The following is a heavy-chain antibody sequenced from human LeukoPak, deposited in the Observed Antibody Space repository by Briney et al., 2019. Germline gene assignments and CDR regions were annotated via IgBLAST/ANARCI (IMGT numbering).Heavy chain of an antibody. V-gene: IGHV1-2*07. CDR1: GYTFTGYY. Sequence: ASVKVSCKASGYTFTGYYIHWVRQAPGQGLEWMGWINPNNDHTYYAHRFQGRVTLTRDTSINTVYMELTGLTSDDTALYYCAVAPGDYWGQGTLVIVSA. D-gene: IGHD2-21*01. CDR3: AVAPGDY. J-gene: IGHJ4*02. CDR2: INPNNDHT.